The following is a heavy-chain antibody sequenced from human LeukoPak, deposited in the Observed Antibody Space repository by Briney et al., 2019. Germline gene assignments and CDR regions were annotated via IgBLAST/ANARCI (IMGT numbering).Heavy chain of an antibody. CDR2: ISWNSGSI. Sequence: GGSLRLSCAASGFTFDDYAMHWVRQAPGKGLEWVSGISWNSGSIGYADSVKGRFTISRDNAKNSLYLQMNTLRAGDTAVYYCARDRHKYNYDSGGYPPYWGQGTLVTVSS. D-gene: IGHD3-22*01. CDR1: GFTFDDYA. V-gene: IGHV3-9*01. CDR3: ARDRHKYNYDSGGYPPY. J-gene: IGHJ4*02.